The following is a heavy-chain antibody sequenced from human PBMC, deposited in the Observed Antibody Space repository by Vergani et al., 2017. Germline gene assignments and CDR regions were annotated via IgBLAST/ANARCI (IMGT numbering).Heavy chain of an antibody. D-gene: IGHD2/OR15-2a*01. CDR1: GGSISSGDYS. V-gene: IGHV4-30-4*01. CDR3: AREGRGIVIVFDI. J-gene: IGHJ3*02. Sequence: QLQLQESGPGLVKPSETLSLTCTVSGGSISSGDYSWSWIRQPPGKGLEWIGYIYYSGSTYYNPSLKSRVTISVDTSKNQFSLKLSSVTAADTAVYYCAREGRGIVIVFDIWGQGTMVTVSS. CDR2: IYYSGST.